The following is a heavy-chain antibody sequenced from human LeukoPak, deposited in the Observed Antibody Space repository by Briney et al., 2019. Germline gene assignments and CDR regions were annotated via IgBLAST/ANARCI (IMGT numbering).Heavy chain of an antibody. CDR1: GYTFTSYY. J-gene: IGHJ6*02. D-gene: IGHD3-16*02. V-gene: IGHV1-46*01. CDR2: INPSGGST. Sequence: ASVKVSCKASGYTFTSYYMHWVRQAPGQGLEWMGIINPSGGSTSYAQKFQGRVTMTTDTSTSTAYMELRSLRSDDTAVYYCVRGYDYVWGSYRPVSYYYYGMDVWGQGTTVTVSS. CDR3: VRGYDYVWGSYRPVSYYYYGMDV.